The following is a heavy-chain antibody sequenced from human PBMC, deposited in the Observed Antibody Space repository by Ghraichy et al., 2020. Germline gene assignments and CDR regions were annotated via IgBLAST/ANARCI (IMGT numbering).Heavy chain of an antibody. CDR1: GFSFSSYA. D-gene: IGHD3-22*01. J-gene: IGHJ4*02. CDR2: ISDGGGLT. Sequence: GGSLRLSCAASGFSFSSYAMSWVRQAPGKGLEWVSAISDGGGLTHYADSVKGRFSISRDNSKNVLYLQMNSLRAEDTAVYYCAKEGENYGSGYDPRVDNWGQGAVVTGS. V-gene: IGHV3-23*01. CDR3: AKEGENYGSGYDPRVDN.